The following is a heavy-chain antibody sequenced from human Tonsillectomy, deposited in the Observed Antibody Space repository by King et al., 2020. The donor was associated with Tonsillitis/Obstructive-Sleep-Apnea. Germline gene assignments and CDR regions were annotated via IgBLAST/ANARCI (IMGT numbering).Heavy chain of an antibody. J-gene: IGHJ3*02. V-gene: IGHV1-24*01. Sequence: QLVQSGAEVKKPGASVKVSCKVSGYTLTELSMHWVRQAPGKGLEWMGGFDPEDGETIYAQKFQGRVTLTEDTSTDTAYMELSSLRSEDTAVYYCATGYSYGYSDAFDIWGQGTMVTVSS. CDR3: ATGYSYGYSDAFDI. CDR1: GYTLTELS. D-gene: IGHD5-18*01. CDR2: FDPEDGET.